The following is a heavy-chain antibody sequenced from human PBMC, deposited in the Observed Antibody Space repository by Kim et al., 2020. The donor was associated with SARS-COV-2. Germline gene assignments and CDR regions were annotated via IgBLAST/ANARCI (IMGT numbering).Heavy chain of an antibody. J-gene: IGHJ6*02. D-gene: IGHD3-10*01. V-gene: IGHV4-59*01. CDR2: IYYSGST. CDR1: GGSISSYY. Sequence: SETLSLTCTVSGGSISSYYWSWIRQPPGKGLEWIGYIYYSGSTNYNPSLKSRVTISVDTSKNQFSLKLSSVTAADTAVYYCARVPFGSGSYSECYYYYYGMDVWGQGTTVTVSS. CDR3: ARVPFGSGSYSECYYYYYGMDV.